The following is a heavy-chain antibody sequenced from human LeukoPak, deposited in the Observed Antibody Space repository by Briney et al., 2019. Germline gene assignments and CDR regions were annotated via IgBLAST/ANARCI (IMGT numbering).Heavy chain of an antibody. CDR1: GFTFDDYA. Sequence: GGSLRLSCAASGFTFDDYAMHWVRQAPGKGLEWVSGISWNSGSIGYADSVKGRFTISRDNAKNSLYLQMNSLRAEDMALYYCAKGRLRFLEWTPFDYWGQGTLVTVSS. J-gene: IGHJ4*02. D-gene: IGHD3-3*01. V-gene: IGHV3-9*03. CDR3: AKGRLRFLEWTPFDY. CDR2: ISWNSGSI.